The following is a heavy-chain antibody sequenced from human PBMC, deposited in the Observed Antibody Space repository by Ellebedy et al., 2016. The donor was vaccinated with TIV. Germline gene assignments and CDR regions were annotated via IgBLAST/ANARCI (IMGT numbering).Heavy chain of an antibody. CDR3: ARGDLRS. Sequence: ASVKVSXKASGYTFINYYIHWVRQAPGQGLEWMGMINLSTATTKYAQNFQGRIAMTRDTSTNTVFMDLSSLRSEDTAVYYCARGDLRSWGQGTLVAVSS. J-gene: IGHJ4*02. CDR2: INLSTATT. CDR1: GYTFINYY. D-gene: IGHD3-3*01. V-gene: IGHV1-46*01.